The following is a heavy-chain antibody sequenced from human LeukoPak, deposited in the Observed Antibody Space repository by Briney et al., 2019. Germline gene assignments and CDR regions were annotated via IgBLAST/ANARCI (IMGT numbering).Heavy chain of an antibody. J-gene: IGHJ4*02. D-gene: IGHD4-17*01. CDR3: AKPGDDYGDSGYFDY. V-gene: IGHV3-33*06. Sequence: GGSLRLSCAASGFTFSSYGMHWVRQAPGKGLEWVAVIWYDGSNKYYADSVKGRFTISRDNSKNTLYLQMNSLRAEDTAVYYCAKPGDDYGDSGYFDYWGQRTLVTVSS. CDR1: GFTFSSYG. CDR2: IWYDGSNK.